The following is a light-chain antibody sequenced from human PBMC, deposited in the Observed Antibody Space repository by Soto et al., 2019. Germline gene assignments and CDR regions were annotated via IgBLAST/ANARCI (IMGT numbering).Light chain of an antibody. J-gene: IGKJ2*01. CDR1: QSVSSN. Sequence: EIVMTQSPATLSVSPGERATLSCRASQSVSSNLAWYQQKPGQAPRLLIYGASTRATGIPARFSGSGSRTAFTLTVSSPHSEDASVYYCQQYYNSPHTFGQGTKLEIQ. CDR3: QQYYNSPHT. V-gene: IGKV3-15*01. CDR2: GAS.